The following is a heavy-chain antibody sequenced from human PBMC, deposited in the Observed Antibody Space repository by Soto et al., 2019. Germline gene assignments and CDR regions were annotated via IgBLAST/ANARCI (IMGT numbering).Heavy chain of an antibody. CDR1: GFMFSSYS. CDR2: ILGSGDTT. D-gene: IGHD3-22*01. Sequence: EVQLVESGGALVQPGGSLRLSCAASGFMFSSYSMDWVRQPPGKGLEWVAAILGSGDTTFYADSVKGRFTISRDNFKNSLYLQMNGLRADETAVYYCARRADYYDATGSWGQGTLVTVSS. V-gene: IGHV3-23*04. CDR3: ARRADYYDATGS. J-gene: IGHJ5*02.